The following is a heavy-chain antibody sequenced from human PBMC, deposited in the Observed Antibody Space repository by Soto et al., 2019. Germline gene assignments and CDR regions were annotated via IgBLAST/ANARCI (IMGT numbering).Heavy chain of an antibody. CDR2: IIPIFGTA. V-gene: IGHV1-69*01. J-gene: IGHJ6*02. CDR3: ARHIVVVPAAARHYYYYGMDV. Sequence: QVRLVQSGAEVKKPGSSVKVSCKASGGTFSSYAISWVRQAPGQGLEWMGVIIPIFGTANYAQKFQGRVTITADESTSTAYMELSSLRSEDTAVYYCARHIVVVPAAARHYYYYGMDVWGQGTTVTVSS. CDR1: GGTFSSYA. D-gene: IGHD2-2*01.